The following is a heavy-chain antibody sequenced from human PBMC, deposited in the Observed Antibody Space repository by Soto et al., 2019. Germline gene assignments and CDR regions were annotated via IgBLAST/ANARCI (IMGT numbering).Heavy chain of an antibody. CDR2: INPSRDSP. V-gene: IGHV1-46*02. D-gene: IGHD3-3*01. J-gene: IGHJ6*02. CDR1: GFIFNNYY. Sequence: QEQLVQSGPEVQKPGSSVKVSCKASGFIFNNYYIHWVRQAPGEALEWMGIINPSRDSPTPAPTVQGRGTMNRDTSTSTAYMELSSLRSEDTAVYYGARGGRFVDSTMGTKMDVCGHGTTVTVAS. CDR3: ARGGRFVDSTMGTKMDV.